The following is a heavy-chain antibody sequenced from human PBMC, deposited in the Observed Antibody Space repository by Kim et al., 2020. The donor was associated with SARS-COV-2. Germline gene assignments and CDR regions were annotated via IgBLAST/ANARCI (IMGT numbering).Heavy chain of an antibody. J-gene: IGHJ4*02. V-gene: IGHV3-53*01. CDR2: IYSGGST. CDR3: AREQAAYSSSWGPFDY. D-gene: IGHD6-13*01. CDR1: GFTVSSNY. Sequence: GGSLRLSCAASGFTVSSNYMSWVRQAPGKGLEWVSVIYSGGSTYYADSVKGRFTISRDNSKNTLYLQMNSLRAEDTAVYYCAREQAAYSSSWGPFDYWGQGTLVTVSS.